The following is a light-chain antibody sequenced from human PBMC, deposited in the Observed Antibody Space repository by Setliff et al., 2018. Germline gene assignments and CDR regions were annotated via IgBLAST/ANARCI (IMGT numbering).Light chain of an antibody. CDR3: SSYTSSSTVV. Sequence: QSVLTQPASVSGSPGQSITISCTGTSSDVGGYNYVSWYQQHPDKAPKLMIYDVSKRPSGVSNRFSGSKSGNTASLTISGLQAEDEADYYCSSYTSSSTVVFGGGTKVTVL. V-gene: IGLV2-14*03. CDR1: SSDVGGYNY. CDR2: DVS. J-gene: IGLJ2*01.